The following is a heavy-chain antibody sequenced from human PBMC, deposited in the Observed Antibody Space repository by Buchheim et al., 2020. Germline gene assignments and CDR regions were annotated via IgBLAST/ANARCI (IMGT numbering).Heavy chain of an antibody. J-gene: IGHJ4*02. Sequence: EVQLLESGGGLVQPGGSPRLSCAASGFTFTTSPMSWVRQAPGKGLEWVSAISASGAGTSYADSVKGRFTMSRDNSKNTLYLQMNSLRAEDTAVYYCARPDPYSGYDYWGQGTL. CDR1: GFTFTTSP. CDR3: ARPDPYSGYDY. D-gene: IGHD5-12*01. CDR2: ISASGAGT. V-gene: IGHV3-23*01.